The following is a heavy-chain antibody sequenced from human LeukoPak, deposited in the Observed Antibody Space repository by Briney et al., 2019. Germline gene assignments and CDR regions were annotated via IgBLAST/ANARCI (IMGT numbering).Heavy chain of an antibody. V-gene: IGHV4-39*01. J-gene: IGHJ4*02. CDR3: ARQDGYDFWSGYRQPYYFDY. CDR2: IYXXGST. D-gene: IGHD3-3*01. Sequence: RQPXXXXLEXXGSIYXXGSTYYNPSLKSRVTISVDTSKNQFSLKLSSVTAADTAVYYCARQDGYDFWSGYRQPYYFDYWGQGTLVTVSS.